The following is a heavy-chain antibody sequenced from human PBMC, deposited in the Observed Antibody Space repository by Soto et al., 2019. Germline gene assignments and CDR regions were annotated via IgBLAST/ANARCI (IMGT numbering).Heavy chain of an antibody. J-gene: IGHJ3*02. CDR2: VNAGNGNT. CDR3: ARGPLTMIVVVGYAFDI. D-gene: IGHD3-22*01. CDR1: GYTFTSYA. V-gene: IGHV1-3*01. Sequence: ASVKVSCKASGYTFTSYAMHWVRQAPGQRLEWMGWVNAGNGNTKYSRKFQGRVTITRDTSASTAYMELSSLRSEDTAVYYCARGPLTMIVVVGYAFDIWGQGTMVTVSS.